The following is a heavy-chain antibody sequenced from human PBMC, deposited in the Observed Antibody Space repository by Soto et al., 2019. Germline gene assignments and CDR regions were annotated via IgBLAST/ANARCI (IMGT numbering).Heavy chain of an antibody. V-gene: IGHV3-30*18. CDR3: AKYSENGEYGDCFDP. CDR2: ISFDGSKK. CDR1: GFTFSSYG. D-gene: IGHD4-17*01. Sequence: GGSLRLSCAASGFTFSSYGMHWVRQAPGKGLEWVAVISFDGSKKYYADSVKGRFIISRDNSWNILFLQMNGLRPEDTALYYCAKYSENGEYGDCFDPWGPGTLVTVSS. J-gene: IGHJ5*02.